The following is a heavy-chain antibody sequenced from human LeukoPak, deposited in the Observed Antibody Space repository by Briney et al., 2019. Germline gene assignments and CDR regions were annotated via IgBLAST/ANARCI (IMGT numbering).Heavy chain of an antibody. Sequence: PGGSLRLSCAASGFTVSSNYMSWVRQAPGRGLEWVSVIYSGGSTYYADSVKGRFTISRDNSKNTLYLQMNSLRAEDTAVYYCARGHMVRIGLFDYWGQGTLVTVSS. CDR3: ARGHMVRIGLFDY. CDR1: GFTVSSNY. D-gene: IGHD3-10*01. CDR2: IYSGGST. J-gene: IGHJ4*02. V-gene: IGHV3-53*01.